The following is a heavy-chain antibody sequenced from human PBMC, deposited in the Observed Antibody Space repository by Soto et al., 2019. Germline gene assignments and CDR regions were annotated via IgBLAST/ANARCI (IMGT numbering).Heavy chain of an antibody. V-gene: IGHV1-24*01. D-gene: IGHD3-10*01. Sequence: ASVKVSCKVSGYTLTELSMHWVRQAPGKGLEWMGGFDPEDGETIYAQKFQGRVTMTEDTSTDTAYMELSSLRSEDTAVYYCATGPVITMVRGVMSAFDIWGQGTMVTV. CDR1: GYTLTELS. CDR3: ATGPVITMVRGVMSAFDI. J-gene: IGHJ3*02. CDR2: FDPEDGET.